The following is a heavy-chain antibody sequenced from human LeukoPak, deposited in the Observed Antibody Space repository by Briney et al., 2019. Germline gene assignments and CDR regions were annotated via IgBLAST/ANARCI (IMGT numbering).Heavy chain of an antibody. CDR1: GGSISSYY. J-gene: IGHJ3*02. CDR3: ARDRDYYDSSGPGAFDI. V-gene: IGHV4-59*01. D-gene: IGHD3-22*01. Sequence: PSETLSLTCTVSGGSISSYYWSWIRQPPGKGLEWIGYIYYSGSTNYKPSLKSRVTISVDTSKNQFSLKLSSVTAADTAVYYCARDRDYYDSSGPGAFDIWGQGTMVTVSS. CDR2: IYYSGST.